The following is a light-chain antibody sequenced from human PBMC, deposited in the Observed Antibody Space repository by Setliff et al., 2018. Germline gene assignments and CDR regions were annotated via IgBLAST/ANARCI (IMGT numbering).Light chain of an antibody. CDR3: CSYAGSYTGR. J-gene: IGLJ2*01. CDR1: DSDVGGYNY. CDR2: DVN. Sequence: QSALTQPRSVSGSPGQSVTISCTGTDSDVGGYNYVSWYQQHPGKAPKLMIYDVNKRPSGVPDRFSDSKSGNTASLTISGLQAEDEADYYCCSYAGSYTGRVGGGTK. V-gene: IGLV2-11*01.